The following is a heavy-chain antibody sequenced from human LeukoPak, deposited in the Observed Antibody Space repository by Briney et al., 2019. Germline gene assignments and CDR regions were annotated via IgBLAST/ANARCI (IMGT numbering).Heavy chain of an antibody. V-gene: IGHV3-23*01. CDR3: AQGYGNGWYPH. CDR1: GFIVSTSG. J-gene: IGHJ4*02. D-gene: IGHD6-19*01. CDR2: ISVEGESA. Sequence: LPGGSLRLSCTVSGFIVSTSGMSWVRQAQGKGLQTISAISVEGESAYYADSVKGRFTISRDNSKNTLYLQMNSLRVEDTAVYFCAQGYGNGWYPHWGQGSLVSVSS.